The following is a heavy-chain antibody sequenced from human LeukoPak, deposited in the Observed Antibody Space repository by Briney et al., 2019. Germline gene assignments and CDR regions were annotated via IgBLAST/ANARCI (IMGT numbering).Heavy chain of an antibody. V-gene: IGHV3-30*02. CDR3: AKDQYSSGWYGWVYYMDV. CDR1: GFTFSSYG. CDR2: IRYDGSNK. J-gene: IGHJ6*03. Sequence: GGSLRLSCAASGFTFSSYGMHWVRQAPGKGLEWVAFIRYDGSNKYYADSVKGRFTISRDNSKNTLYLQMNSLRAEDTAVYYCAKDQYSSGWYGWVYYMDVWGKGTTVTVSS. D-gene: IGHD6-19*01.